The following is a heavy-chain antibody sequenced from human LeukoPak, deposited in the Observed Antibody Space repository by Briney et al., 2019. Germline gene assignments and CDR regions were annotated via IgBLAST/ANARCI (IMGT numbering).Heavy chain of an antibody. J-gene: IGHJ3*02. CDR1: GGTFSSYA. Sequence: SVKVSCKASGGTFSSYAISWVRLAPGQGLEWMGGIIPIFGTANYAQKSQGRVTITTDESTSTAYMELSSLRSEDTAVYYCARRVVLFMGQDNDAFDIWGQGTMVTVSS. CDR3: ARRVVLFMGQDNDAFDI. CDR2: IIPIFGTA. V-gene: IGHV1-69*05. D-gene: IGHD3-3*01.